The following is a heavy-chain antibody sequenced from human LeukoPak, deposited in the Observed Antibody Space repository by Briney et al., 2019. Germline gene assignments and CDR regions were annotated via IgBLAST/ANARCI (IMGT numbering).Heavy chain of an antibody. CDR1: GFTFSSYA. V-gene: IGHV3-15*01. CDR2: IKPKTDGETT. CDR3: ITPLPYSAQ. Sequence: PGGSLRLSCAASGFTFSSYAMSWVRQAPGKGLEWVGRIKPKTDGETTEYAAPVKDRFSISRDDSKSMMYLQMNSLKAEDTAVYYCITPLPYSAQGGQGTLVTVSS. J-gene: IGHJ4*02. D-gene: IGHD2-21*01.